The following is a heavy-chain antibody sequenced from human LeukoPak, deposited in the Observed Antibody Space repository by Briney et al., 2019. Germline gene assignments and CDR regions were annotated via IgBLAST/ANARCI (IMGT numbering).Heavy chain of an antibody. J-gene: IGHJ4*02. D-gene: IGHD1-7*01. CDR1: GGSISSYY. CDR3: ARDLDWNYADY. V-gene: IGHV4-59*12. Sequence: SETLSLTCTVSGGSISSYYWSWIRQPPGKGLEWRGLEWTGYISNSGSTNYNPSLKSRVTISLDTSKNQFSLILISVTAADTAVYYCARDLDWNYADYWGQGTLVTVSS. CDR2: ISNSGST.